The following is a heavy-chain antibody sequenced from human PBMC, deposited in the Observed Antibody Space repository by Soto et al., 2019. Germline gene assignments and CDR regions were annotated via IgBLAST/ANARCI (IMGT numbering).Heavy chain of an antibody. Sequence: GSLRLSCAASGFTFSSYSMHWVRQAPGKGLEWVSSISSRSRSIYYADSQKGRFTISRDNTKNTLYLQMNSLRAEDTAVYYCAKDPKFDIAVADVFDYWGQGTLVTVSA. D-gene: IGHD6-19*01. CDR1: GFTFSSYS. CDR2: ISSRSRSI. CDR3: AKDPKFDIAVADVFDY. J-gene: IGHJ4*02. V-gene: IGHV3-21*04.